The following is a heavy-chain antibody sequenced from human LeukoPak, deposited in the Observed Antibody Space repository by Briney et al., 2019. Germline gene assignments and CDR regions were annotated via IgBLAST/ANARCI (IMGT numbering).Heavy chain of an antibody. CDR1: GYTFTSYG. CDR3: ARVRGSGYYGYFDY. CDR2: ISAYNGNT. D-gene: IGHD3-22*01. V-gene: IGHV1-18*01. Sequence: ASVKVSCKASGYTFTSYGISWVRQAPGQGLEWMGWISAYNGNTNYAQKLQGRVTMTTDTSTSTAYMELSSLRSEDTAVYYCARVRGSGYYGYFDYWGQGTLVTVSS. J-gene: IGHJ4*02.